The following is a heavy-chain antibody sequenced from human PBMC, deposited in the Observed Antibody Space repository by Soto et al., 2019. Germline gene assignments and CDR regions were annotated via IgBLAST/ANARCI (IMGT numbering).Heavy chain of an antibody. CDR2: IYYSGST. D-gene: IGHD3-3*02. Sequence: SETLSLTCTVSGGSISSYYWSWIRQPPGKGLEWIGYIYYSGSTNYNPSLKSRVTISVDTSRNQFSLKLSSVTAADTAVYYCARQTVESSITAPHYYHSGMDVWGQGTTVTVSS. CDR3: ARQTVESSITAPHYYHSGMDV. V-gene: IGHV4-59*01. J-gene: IGHJ6*02. CDR1: GGSISSYY.